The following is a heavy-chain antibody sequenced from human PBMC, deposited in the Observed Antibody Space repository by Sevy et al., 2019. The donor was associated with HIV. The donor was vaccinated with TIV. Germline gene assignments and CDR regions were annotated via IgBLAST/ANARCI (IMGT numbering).Heavy chain of an antibody. CDR3: ARWRGTRVTMMVVVTTGYFVN. CDR1: GGSFSNDD. Sequence: SETLSLTCAVYGGSFSNDDWSWIRQPPGKGLEWIGEINHSGSTNYNPSLKSRVTISIDTSKNQSSLKLTCVTAAETAVYYCARWRGTRVTMMVVVTTGYFVNWGQGALVTVSS. V-gene: IGHV4-34*01. D-gene: IGHD3-22*01. CDR2: INHSGST. J-gene: IGHJ4*02.